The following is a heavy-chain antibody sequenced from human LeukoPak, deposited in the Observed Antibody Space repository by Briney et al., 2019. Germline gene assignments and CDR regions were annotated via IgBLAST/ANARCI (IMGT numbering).Heavy chain of an antibody. CDR1: GYTFSSYV. D-gene: IGHD2-2*01. J-gene: IGHJ4*02. Sequence: ASVKVSCKASGYTFSSYVISWVRQAPGQGLEWMGGISAYNGNTNYAQKLQGRVTMTTDTSTSTAYMELRSLRSDDTAVYYCARSGYCSRTTCDPAGYWGQGTLVTVSS. V-gene: IGHV1-18*01. CDR2: ISAYNGNT. CDR3: ARSGYCSRTTCDPAGY.